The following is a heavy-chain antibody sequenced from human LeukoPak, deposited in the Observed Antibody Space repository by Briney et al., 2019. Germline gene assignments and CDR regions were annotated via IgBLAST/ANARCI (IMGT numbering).Heavy chain of an antibody. V-gene: IGHV4-39*01. D-gene: IGHD2-15*01. CDR2: IYYSGST. CDR1: GGSISSSSYY. CDR3: ARGRGLPNLDY. Sequence: SETLSLTCSISGGSISSSSYYWGWIRQPPGKGLEWIGSIYYSGSTYYNPSLKSRVTISVDTSKNQFSLKLSSVTAADTAVYYCARGRGLPNLDYWGQGTLVTVSS. J-gene: IGHJ4*02.